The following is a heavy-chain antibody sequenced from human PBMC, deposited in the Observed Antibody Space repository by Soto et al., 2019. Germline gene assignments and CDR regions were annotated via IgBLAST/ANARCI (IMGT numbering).Heavy chain of an antibody. V-gene: IGHV3-23*01. J-gene: IGHJ4*02. CDR1: GFTFSSYA. CDR2: FSDSGGST. CDR3: AKARGYCSGRNCPNYFDY. D-gene: IGHD2-15*01. Sequence: GGSLRLSCAASGFTFSSYAMSWVRQAPGKGLEWVSSFSDSGGSTYYADSVKGRFTISRDNSKNTLYLQMHNLRAEDTAVFYFAKARGYCSGRNCPNYFDYWGQGTLVTVSS.